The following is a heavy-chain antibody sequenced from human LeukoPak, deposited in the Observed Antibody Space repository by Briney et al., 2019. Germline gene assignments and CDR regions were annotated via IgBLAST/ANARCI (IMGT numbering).Heavy chain of an antibody. J-gene: IGHJ4*02. CDR2: IKSKTDGGTT. Sequence: PGGSLRLSCAASGFTFSNYAMSWVRQAPGKGLEWVGRIKSKTDGGTTDYAAPVKGRFTISRDDSKNTLYLQMNSLKTEDTAVYYCTTDRVVGAGLGYWGQGTLVTVSS. CDR1: GFTFSNYA. CDR3: TTDRVVGAGLGY. V-gene: IGHV3-15*01. D-gene: IGHD1-26*01.